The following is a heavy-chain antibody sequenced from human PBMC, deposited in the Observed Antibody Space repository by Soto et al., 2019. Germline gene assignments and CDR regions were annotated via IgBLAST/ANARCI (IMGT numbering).Heavy chain of an antibody. Sequence: PSETLSLTCTVSGGSISSGDYYWSWIRQPPGKGLEWIGYIYYSGSTYYNPSLKSRVTISVDTSKNQFSLKLSSVTAADTAVYYCARDGGSSQSFDYWGQGTLVTVSS. CDR1: GGSISSGDYY. V-gene: IGHV4-30-4*01. CDR3: ARDGGSSQSFDY. D-gene: IGHD2-15*01. CDR2: IYYSGST. J-gene: IGHJ4*02.